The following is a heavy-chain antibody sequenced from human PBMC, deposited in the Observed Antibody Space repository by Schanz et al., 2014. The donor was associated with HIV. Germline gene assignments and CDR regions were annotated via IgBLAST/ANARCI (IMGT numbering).Heavy chain of an antibody. CDR3: AREGTAARQFYYYGMEV. V-gene: IGHV1-18*01. J-gene: IGHJ6*02. CDR1: GYTFISYG. D-gene: IGHD6-6*01. Sequence: QVQLVQSGPEVKKPGASVKVSCKASGYTFISYGISWVRQAPGQGLEWMGWISAYNGNTNYAQNLQGRGTMTADTFTSTAYMELRSLPSDDTAVYYCAREGTAARQFYYYGMEVWGQGTTVTVSS. CDR2: ISAYNGNT.